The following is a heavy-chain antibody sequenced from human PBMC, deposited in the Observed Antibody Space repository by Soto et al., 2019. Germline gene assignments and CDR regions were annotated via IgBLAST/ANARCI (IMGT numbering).Heavy chain of an antibody. V-gene: IGHV5-51*01. J-gene: IGHJ4*02. CDR3: AISRFHCDTFACPDY. CDR1: GYNFADYG. Sequence: GESLKISCRGSGYNFADYGLSWVRQMPGEGLEWMAIVNAGGSDTRYSPSFQGQVTISADKSITTAYLQWNSLNASDTAIYYCAISRFHCDTFACPDYWGQGTLVTVSS. D-gene: IGHD2-21*01. CDR2: VNAGGSDT.